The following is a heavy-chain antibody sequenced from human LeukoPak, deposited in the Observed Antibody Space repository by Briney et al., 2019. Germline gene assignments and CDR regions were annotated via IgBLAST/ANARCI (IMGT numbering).Heavy chain of an antibody. CDR1: GYTFTGYY. J-gene: IGHJ3*02. V-gene: IGHV1-2*02. D-gene: IGHD3-10*01. CDR2: INPNSGGT. CDR3: ARSRYYYGSGSFRYSAFDI. Sequence: ASVKVSCKASGYTFTGYYIHWVRQAPGQGLEWMGWINPNSGGTNYAQKFQGRLTMTRDTSISTAYMELSSLRSDGTAVYYCARSRYYYGSGSFRYSAFDIWGQGTMVTVSS.